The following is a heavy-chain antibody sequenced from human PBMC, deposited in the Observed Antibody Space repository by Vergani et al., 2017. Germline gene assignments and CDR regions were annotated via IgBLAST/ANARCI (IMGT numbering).Heavy chain of an antibody. D-gene: IGHD1-14*01. V-gene: IGHV3-33*01. CDR1: GFTFNQYG. J-gene: IGHJ5*02. CDR3: ARDLRLLYNRFDP. CDR2: TWYDGNNK. Sequence: VLLVESGGGLVQPGGSLRLSCAASGFTFNQYGMHWVRQAPGKGLEWVAVTWYDGNNKQYADSVKGRFTISRDNSKSTMYLQMNSLRDEDTGVYYCARDLRLLYNRFDPWGQGTLVTVSS.